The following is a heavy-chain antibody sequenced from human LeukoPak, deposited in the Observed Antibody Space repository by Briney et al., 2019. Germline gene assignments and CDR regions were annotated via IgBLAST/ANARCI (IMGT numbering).Heavy chain of an antibody. J-gene: IGHJ4*02. V-gene: IGHV1-8*03. CDR3: ARDYSSGWYDY. Sequence: ASVKVSCKASGYTFTGYYMHWVRQAPGQGLEWMGWMNPNSGNTGYAQKFQGRVTITRNTSISTAYMELSSLRSEDTAVYYCARDYSSGWYDYWGQGTLVTVSS. D-gene: IGHD6-19*01. CDR2: MNPNSGNT. CDR1: GYTFTGYY.